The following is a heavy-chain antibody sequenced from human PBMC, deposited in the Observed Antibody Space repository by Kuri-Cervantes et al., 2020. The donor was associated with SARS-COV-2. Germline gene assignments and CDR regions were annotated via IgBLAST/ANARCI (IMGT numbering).Heavy chain of an antibody. V-gene: IGHV3-33*08. J-gene: IGHJ6*02. CDR1: GFTFSSYG. Sequence: GESLKISCAASGFTFSSYGMHWVRQAPSKGLEWVAVIWYDGSNKYYADSVKGRFTISRDNSKNTLYLQMNSLRAEDTAVYYCARELYSNPYYYYGMDVWGQGTTVTVSS. CDR3: ARELYSNPYYYYGMDV. D-gene: IGHD4-11*01. CDR2: IWYDGSNK.